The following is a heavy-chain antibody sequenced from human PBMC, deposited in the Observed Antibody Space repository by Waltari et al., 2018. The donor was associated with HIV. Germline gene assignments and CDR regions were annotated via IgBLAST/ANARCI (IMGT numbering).Heavy chain of an antibody. CDR1: GYTLTELS. V-gene: IGHV1-24*01. Sequence: QVQLVQSGAEVKKPGASVKVSCKVSGYTLTELSMHWVRQAPGKGLEWMGGFDPDEGGTSYAQKFQGRVTMTEDTSTDTAYMELSSLRSEDTAVYYCATGWRCLGECLDYWGQGTLVTVSS. J-gene: IGHJ4*02. CDR3: ATGWRCLGECLDY. D-gene: IGHD3-16*01. CDR2: FDPDEGGT.